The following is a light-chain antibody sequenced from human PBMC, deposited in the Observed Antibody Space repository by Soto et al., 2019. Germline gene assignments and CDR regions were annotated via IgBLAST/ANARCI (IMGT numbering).Light chain of an antibody. CDR3: QSYDSNTVV. J-gene: IGLJ2*01. CDR2: RNN. V-gene: IGLV1-44*01. CDR1: SSNIGSDS. Sequence: QSVLTQPPSASGTPGQRVTISCSGSSSNIGSDSVNWYQQLPGTAPKLLIYRNNQRPSGVPDRLSGSKSGTSASLAISGLQSEDEADYYCQSYDSNTVVFGGGTKVTVL.